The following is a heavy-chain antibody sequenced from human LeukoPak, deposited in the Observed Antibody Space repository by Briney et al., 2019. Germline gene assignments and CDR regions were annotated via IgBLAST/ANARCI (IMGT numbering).Heavy chain of an antibody. V-gene: IGHV5-51*01. CDR1: GYLFTNYW. CDR3: ARRKHYGSGDVVDAFDI. CDR2: IYPGDSDT. D-gene: IGHD3-10*01. J-gene: IGHJ3*02. Sequence: KTGESLKISCKGSGYLFTNYWIGWVRQMPGKGLEWMGIIYPGDSDTRYSPSFQGQVTISADKSISTAYLQWSSLKASDTAMYYCARRKHYGSGDVVDAFDIWGQGTMVTVSS.